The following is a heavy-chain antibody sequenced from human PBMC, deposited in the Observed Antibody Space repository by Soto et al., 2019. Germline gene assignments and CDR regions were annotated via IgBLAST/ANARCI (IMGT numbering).Heavy chain of an antibody. V-gene: IGHV3-11*01. J-gene: IGHJ6*02. CDR1: GFTFSDYY. Sequence: GGSLRLSFAASGFTFSDYYMSWIRQAPGQGLEWVSYISSSGSTIYYADSVKGRFTISRDNAKNSLYLQMTSLRAEDTAVYYCARDRYYGSGSYYGMDVWGQGTTVTVSS. CDR3: ARDRYYGSGSYYGMDV. CDR2: ISSSGSTI. D-gene: IGHD3-10*01.